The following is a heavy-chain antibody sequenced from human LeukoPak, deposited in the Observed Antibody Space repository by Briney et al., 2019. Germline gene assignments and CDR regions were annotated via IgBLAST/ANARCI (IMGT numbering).Heavy chain of an antibody. V-gene: IGHV1-69*13. CDR2: IIPIFGTA. J-gene: IGHJ4*02. Sequence: ASVKVSCKASGGTFSSYAISWVRQAPGQGLEWMGGIIPIFGTANYAQKFQGRVTITADESTSTAYMELSSLRSEDTAVYYCAKDRGAREYYDSSGYYVDYWGQGTLVTVSS. CDR1: GGTFSSYA. D-gene: IGHD3-22*01. CDR3: AKDRGAREYYDSSGYYVDY.